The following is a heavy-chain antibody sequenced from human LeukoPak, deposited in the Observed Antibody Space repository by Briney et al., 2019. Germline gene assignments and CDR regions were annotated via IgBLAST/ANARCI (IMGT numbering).Heavy chain of an antibody. Sequence: ASVTLSCKASGYSFTGYYMHWVRQAPGQGLEWMGWIHPKNGGTNYPQNFRGRVTMTRDTSNRTAYMELSRLRSDDTAVYYCARGYCSAGDCYEFDHWGQGTLVTVSS. CDR1: GYSFTGYY. CDR3: ARGYCSAGDCYEFDH. V-gene: IGHV1-2*02. D-gene: IGHD2-15*01. CDR2: IHPKNGGT. J-gene: IGHJ4*02.